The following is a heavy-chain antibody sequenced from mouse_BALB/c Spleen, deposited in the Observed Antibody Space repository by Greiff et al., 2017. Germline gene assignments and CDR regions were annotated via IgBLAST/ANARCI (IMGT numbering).Heavy chain of an antibody. CDR2: IWGGGST. CDR1: GFSLSRYS. J-gene: IGHJ4*01. Sequence: VMLVESGPGLVAPSQSLSITCTVSGFSLSRYSVHWVRQPPGKGLEWLGMIWGGGSTDYNSALKSRLSISKDNSKSQVFLKMNSLQTDDTAMYYCARKEARATWSAMDYWGQGTSVTVSS. D-gene: IGHD3-1*01. V-gene: IGHV2-6-4*01. CDR3: ARKEARATWSAMDY.